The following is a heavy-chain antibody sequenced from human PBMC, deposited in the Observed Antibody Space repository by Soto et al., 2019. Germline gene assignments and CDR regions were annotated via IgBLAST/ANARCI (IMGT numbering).Heavy chain of an antibody. V-gene: IGHV5-51*01. J-gene: IGHJ5*02. Sequence: PGESLKISCKGSGYTFTSYWIGWVRQMPGKGLEWMGIIYPGDSNTRYSPSFQGQVTISVDRSISTAYLQWSSLKASDTAIYYCARRPTGGNWFDPWGQGTLVTVSS. D-gene: IGHD4-17*01. CDR3: ARRPTGGNWFDP. CDR1: GYTFTSYW. CDR2: IYPGDSNT.